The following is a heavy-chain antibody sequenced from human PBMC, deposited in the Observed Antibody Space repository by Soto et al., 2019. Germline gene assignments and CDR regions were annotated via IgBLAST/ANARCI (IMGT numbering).Heavy chain of an antibody. CDR1: GASVNSGGYY. CDR2: IYFSGST. J-gene: IGHJ4*02. Sequence: QAQLQESGPGLVKPSQTLSLTCSVSGASVNSGGYYWSWIRQLPGKGLEWIGYIYFSGSTYYNPSLESRVSISLDTSQNQFSLNLRSVTAADTAVYFCASGDAWEVLFVYWGQGTLVTVSS. D-gene: IGHD1-26*01. CDR3: ASGDAWEVLFVY. V-gene: IGHV4-31*03.